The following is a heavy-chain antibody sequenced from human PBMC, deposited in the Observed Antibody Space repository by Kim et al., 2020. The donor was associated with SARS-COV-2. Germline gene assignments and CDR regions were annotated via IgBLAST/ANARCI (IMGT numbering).Heavy chain of an antibody. CDR2: ISAYNGNT. Sequence: ASVKVSCKASGYTFTSYGISWVRQAPGQGLEWMGWISAYNGNTNYAQKLQGRVTMTTDTSTSTAYMELRSLRSDDTAVYYCARVSYGGYPTPTALVWGQGTLVTVSS. V-gene: IGHV1-18*04. J-gene: IGHJ4*02. D-gene: IGHD5-12*01. CDR3: ARVSYGGYPTPTALV. CDR1: GYTFTSYG.